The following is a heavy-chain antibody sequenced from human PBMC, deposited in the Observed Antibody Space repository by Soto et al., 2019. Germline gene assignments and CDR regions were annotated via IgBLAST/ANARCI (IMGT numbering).Heavy chain of an antibody. CDR1: GFTFNTYS. CDR2: ISSVSSTI. D-gene: IGHD2-2*01. V-gene: IGHV3-48*01. J-gene: IGHJ4*02. Sequence: GGSLRLSCAASGFTFNTYSMNWVRQAPGKGLEWISYISSVSSTIFYADSVKGRFTISRDNAKNSLYLRMNSLRVEDTAVYYCASRSPALDYWGQGTLVTVSS. CDR3: ASRSPALDY.